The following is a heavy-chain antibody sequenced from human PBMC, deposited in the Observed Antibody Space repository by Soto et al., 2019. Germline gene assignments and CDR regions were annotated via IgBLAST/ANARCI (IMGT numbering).Heavy chain of an antibody. J-gene: IGHJ4*02. CDR2: ISAYNGNT. D-gene: IGHD1-26*01. CDR3: ARDRGSYALDY. Sequence: QVQLVRSGAEVKKPGASVKVSCKASGYTFTSYGISWVRQAPGQGLEWMGWISAYNGNTNYAQKLQGRVTMTTDTPTSTADMELRSLRSDDTAGYYCARDRGSYALDYWGQGTLVTVSS. V-gene: IGHV1-18*01. CDR1: GYTFTSYG.